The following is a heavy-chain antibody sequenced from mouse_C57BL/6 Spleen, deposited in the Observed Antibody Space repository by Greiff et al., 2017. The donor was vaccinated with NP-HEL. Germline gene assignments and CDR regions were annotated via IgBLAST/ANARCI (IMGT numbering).Heavy chain of an antibody. CDR3: AREGNLRGAMDY. D-gene: IGHD1-1*01. CDR1: GYTFTDYN. V-gene: IGHV1-22*01. Sequence: EVQLHQSGPELVKPGASVKMSCKASGYTFTDYNMHWVKQSHGKSLEWIGYINPNNGGTSYNQKFKGKATLTVNKSSSTAYMELRSLTSEDSAVYYCAREGNLRGAMDYWGQGTSVTVSA. CDR2: INPNNGGT. J-gene: IGHJ4*01.